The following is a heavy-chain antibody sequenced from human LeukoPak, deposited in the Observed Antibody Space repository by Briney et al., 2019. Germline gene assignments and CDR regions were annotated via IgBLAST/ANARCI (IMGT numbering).Heavy chain of an antibody. Sequence: PGGSLRLSCAASGFTFSGYSMNWVRQAPGKGLEWVSYISSSSSTIYYADSGKGRFTISRDNAKNSLYLQMNSLRAEDTAVYYCARSRLGYCSGGSCYDDYYYYYMDVWGKGTTVTVSS. D-gene: IGHD2-15*01. CDR3: ARSRLGYCSGGSCYDDYYYYYMDV. V-gene: IGHV3-48*04. CDR1: GFTFSGYS. J-gene: IGHJ6*03. CDR2: ISSSSSTI.